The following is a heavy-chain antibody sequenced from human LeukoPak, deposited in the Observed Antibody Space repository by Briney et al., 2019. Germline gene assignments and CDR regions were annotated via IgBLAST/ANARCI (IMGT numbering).Heavy chain of an antibody. J-gene: IGHJ3*02. CDR2: IYYTGSS. V-gene: IGHV4-39*01. D-gene: IGHD6-13*01. Sequence: SETLSLTCTVSGGSISSSNYYWGWIRQPPGKGLEWIGSIYYTGSSYYNPSPRSRVTISVDTSKSQFSLKLTSVTAADSAVYYCARHSLCSSSWYPKCAFDIWGLGTMVTVSS. CDR1: GGSISSSNYY. CDR3: ARHSLCSSSWYPKCAFDI.